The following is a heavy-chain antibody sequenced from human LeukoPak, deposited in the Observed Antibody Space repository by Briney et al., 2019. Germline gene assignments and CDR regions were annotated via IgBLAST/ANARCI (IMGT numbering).Heavy chain of an antibody. Sequence: PGRSLRLSCAASGFTFSSYGMHWVRQAPGKGLEWVAVISYDGSNKYYADSVKGRFTISRDNSKNTLYLQMNSLRAEDTAVYYCAKPKGGIAAAGPLHSNWFDPWGQGTLVTVSS. V-gene: IGHV3-30*18. CDR1: GFTFSSYG. D-gene: IGHD6-13*01. CDR3: AKPKGGIAAAGPLHSNWFDP. J-gene: IGHJ5*02. CDR2: ISYDGSNK.